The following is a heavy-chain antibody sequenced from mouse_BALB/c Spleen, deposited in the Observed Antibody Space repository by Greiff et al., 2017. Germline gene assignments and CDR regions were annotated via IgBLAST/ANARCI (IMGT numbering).Heavy chain of an antibody. J-gene: IGHJ1*01. V-gene: IGHV2-2*02. Sequence: QVQLKESGPGLVQPSQSLSITCTVSGFSLTSYGVHWVRQSPGKGLEWLGVIWSGGSTDYNAAFISRLSISKDNSKSQVFFKMNSLQANDTAIYYCARVITTATWYFDVWGAGTTVTVSS. CDR1: GFSLTSYG. D-gene: IGHD1-2*01. CDR2: IWSGGST. CDR3: ARVITTATWYFDV.